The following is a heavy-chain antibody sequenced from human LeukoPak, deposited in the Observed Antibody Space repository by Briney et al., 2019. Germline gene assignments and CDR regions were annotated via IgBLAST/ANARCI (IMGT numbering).Heavy chain of an antibody. CDR2: MNPNSGNT. J-gene: IGHJ5*02. Sequence: GASVKVSCKASGYTFTSYDINWVRQATGQGLEWMGWMNPNSGNTGSAQRIQGRVTMTRDTSISTAYMELSSLTSEDTAVYYCARGPLVRLPSSFDPWGQGTLVTVSS. D-gene: IGHD3-16*02. V-gene: IGHV1-8*01. CDR3: ARGPLVRLPSSFDP. CDR1: GYTFTSYD.